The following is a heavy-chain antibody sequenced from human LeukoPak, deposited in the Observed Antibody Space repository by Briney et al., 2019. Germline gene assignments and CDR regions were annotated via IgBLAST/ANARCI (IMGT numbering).Heavy chain of an antibody. J-gene: IGHJ3*02. CDR3: AKDAGGDDAFDI. Sequence: PGGSLRLSCAASGFTFSSYSMNWVRQAPGKGLEWVSYISSGSRTIYHVDPVKGRFTISRDNAKNSLYLQMNSLRAEDTAVYYCAKDAGGDDAFDIWGQGTMVTVSS. CDR1: GFTFSSYS. CDR2: ISSGSRTI. D-gene: IGHD1-26*01. V-gene: IGHV3-48*01.